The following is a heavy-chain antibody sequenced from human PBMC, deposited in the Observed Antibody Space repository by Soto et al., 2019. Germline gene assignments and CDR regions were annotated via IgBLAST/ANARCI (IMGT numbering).Heavy chain of an antibody. D-gene: IGHD4-17*01. CDR1: GFTFSSYS. CDR2: ISSSSSYI. CDR3: ARDNGSRYGDYAGVIDY. Sequence: PGGSLRLSCAASGFTFSSYSMNWVRQAPGKGLEWVSSISSSSSYIYYADSVKGRFTISRDNAKNSLYLQMNSLRAEDTAVYYCARDNGSRYGDYAGVIDYWGQGTLVTVSS. V-gene: IGHV3-21*01. J-gene: IGHJ4*02.